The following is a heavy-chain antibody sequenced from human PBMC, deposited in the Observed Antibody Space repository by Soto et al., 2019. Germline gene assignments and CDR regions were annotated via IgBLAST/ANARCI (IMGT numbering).Heavy chain of an antibody. Sequence: EVQLLESGGGLVQPGGSLRLSCAASGFTFSSYAMSWVRQAPGKGLEWVSAISGSGGSTYYADSVKGRFTISRDNSKNTLYLQMNSLRAEDRAVYYCAKGVGVATMGDVGYWGQGTLVTVSS. CDR1: GFTFSSYA. CDR3: AKGVGVATMGDVGY. J-gene: IGHJ4*02. D-gene: IGHD5-12*01. CDR2: ISGSGGST. V-gene: IGHV3-23*01.